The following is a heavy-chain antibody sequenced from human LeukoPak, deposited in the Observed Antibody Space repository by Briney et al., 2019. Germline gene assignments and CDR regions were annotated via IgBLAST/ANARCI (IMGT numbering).Heavy chain of an antibody. V-gene: IGHV3-74*01. Sequence: GGSLRLSCAASGFTFSNYWMHWVRHAPGKGLAWVSRIKTDGSSTFYADSVKGRFTISRGNAKNTMYLQMNSLRVEDTAVYYCVSDTALGYWGQGTLVTVSS. J-gene: IGHJ4*02. CDR1: GFTFSNYW. CDR2: IKTDGSST. D-gene: IGHD5-18*01. CDR3: VSDTALGY.